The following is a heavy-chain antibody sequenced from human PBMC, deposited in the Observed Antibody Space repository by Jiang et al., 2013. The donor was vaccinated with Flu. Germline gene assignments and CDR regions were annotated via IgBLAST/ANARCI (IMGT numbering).Heavy chain of an antibody. V-gene: IGHV6-1*01. CDR2: TYYRSKWYN. D-gene: IGHD3-22*01. J-gene: IGHJ3*02. Sequence: QTLSLTCAISGDSVSSNSAAWNWIRQPPSRGLEWLGRTYYRSKWYNDYAVSVKSRITINPDTSKNQFSLQLNSVTPEDTAVYYCARDMIVVDDAFDIWGQGTMVTVSS. CDR3: ARDMIVVDDAFDI. CDR1: GDSVSSNSAA.